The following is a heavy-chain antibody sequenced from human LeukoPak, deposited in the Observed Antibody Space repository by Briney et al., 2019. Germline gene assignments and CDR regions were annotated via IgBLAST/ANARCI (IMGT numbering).Heavy chain of an antibody. CDR2: INPNGGFT. J-gene: IGHJ5*02. D-gene: IGHD1-26*01. CDR3: ARDNSVGDNAWWFDP. V-gene: IGHV1-46*01. CDR1: GYTFSTHW. Sequence: ASVKVSCKTSGYTFSTHWMHWVRQAPGQGLEWMGIINPNGGFTSYAQKFQGRVTMTRDMSTSTDYMELSSLRSEDTAIYYCARDNSVGDNAWWFDPWGQGTLVTVSS.